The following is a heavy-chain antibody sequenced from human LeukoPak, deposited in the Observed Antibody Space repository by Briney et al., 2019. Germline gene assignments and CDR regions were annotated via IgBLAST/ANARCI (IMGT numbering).Heavy chain of an antibody. CDR1: GGSISSGGYY. V-gene: IGHV4-31*03. CDR3: ARCGKDGDYVQN. J-gene: IGHJ4*02. CDR2: IYYSGST. D-gene: IGHD4-17*01. Sequence: SETLSLTCTVSGGSISSGGYYWSWIRQHPGRGLEWIGYIYYSGSTYYNPSLKSRVTISVDKSKNQFSLKLSSVTAADTAVYYCARCGKDGDYVQNWGQGTLVTVSS.